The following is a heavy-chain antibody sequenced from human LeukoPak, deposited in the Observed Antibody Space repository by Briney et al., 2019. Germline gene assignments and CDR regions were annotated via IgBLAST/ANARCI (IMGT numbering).Heavy chain of an antibody. J-gene: IGHJ4*02. V-gene: IGHV3-21*01. CDR2: ISSSSSYI. CDR1: GFTFSSYN. CDR3: ARREGYTSGWYNY. D-gene: IGHD6-19*01. Sequence: GGSLRLSCAASGFTFSSYNMNWVRQAPGKGLEWVSSISSSSSYIYYADSVKGRFTISRDNAKNSLYLQMNSLRDEDTAVYYCARREGYTSGWYNYWGQGTLVTVSS.